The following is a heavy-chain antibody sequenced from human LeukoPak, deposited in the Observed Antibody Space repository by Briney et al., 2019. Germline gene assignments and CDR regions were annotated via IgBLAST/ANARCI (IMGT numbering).Heavy chain of an antibody. CDR3: ARVSGLLWFGELLGTYNWFDP. D-gene: IGHD3-10*01. CDR1: GGSFSGYY. J-gene: IGHJ5*02. CDR2: INHSGST. V-gene: IGHV4-34*01. Sequence: SQTLSLTCAVYGGSFSGYYWSWIRHPPGKGLEWIGEINHSGSTNHNPSLKSRVTISVDTSKNQFSLRLSSVTAADTAVYYCARVSGLLWFGELLGTYNWFDPWGQGTLVTVSS.